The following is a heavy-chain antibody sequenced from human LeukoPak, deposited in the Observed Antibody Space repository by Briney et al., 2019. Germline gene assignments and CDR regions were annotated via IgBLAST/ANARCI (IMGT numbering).Heavy chain of an antibody. CDR3: ARDWGSGSGSYYQRGSYNWFDP. CDR2: IWYDGSNK. J-gene: IGHJ5*02. V-gene: IGHV3-33*01. Sequence: GVSLRLSCAASGFTFSRFGMHWVRQAPGKGLEWVAVIWYDGSNKYYADSVKGRFTISRDNSKNTLYLQMNSLRAEDTAVYYCARDWGSGSGSYYQRGSYNWFDPWGQGTLVTVSS. CDR1: GFTFSRFG. D-gene: IGHD3-10*01.